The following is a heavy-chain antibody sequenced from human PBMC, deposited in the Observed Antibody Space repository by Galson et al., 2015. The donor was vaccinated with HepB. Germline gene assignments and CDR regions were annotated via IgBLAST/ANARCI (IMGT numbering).Heavy chain of an antibody. CDR3: VKGGHSSSWYRLFFDY. CDR1: RFTFSSYA. J-gene: IGHJ4*02. V-gene: IGHV3-64D*06. CDR2: ISSNGGST. Sequence: SLRLSCAASRFTFSSYAMHWVRQAPGKGLEYVSAISSNGGSTYYADSVKGRFTISRDNSKNTLYLQMSSLRAEDTAVYYCVKGGHSSSWYRLFFDYWGQGTLVTVSS. D-gene: IGHD6-13*01.